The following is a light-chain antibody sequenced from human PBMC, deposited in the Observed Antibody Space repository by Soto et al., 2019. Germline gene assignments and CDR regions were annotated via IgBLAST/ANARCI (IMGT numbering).Light chain of an antibody. CDR1: QSVSSN. CDR2: GAS. CDR3: QQYNNWPPYT. J-gene: IGKJ2*01. V-gene: IGKV3-15*01. Sequence: EIVMTQSPATLSVSLGKRATLSCRSSQSVSSNLAWYQQKPGQAPRLLIYGASTRATGIPARFSGSGSGTEFTLTISSLQSEDFAVYYCQQYNNWPPYTFGQRTKLEIK.